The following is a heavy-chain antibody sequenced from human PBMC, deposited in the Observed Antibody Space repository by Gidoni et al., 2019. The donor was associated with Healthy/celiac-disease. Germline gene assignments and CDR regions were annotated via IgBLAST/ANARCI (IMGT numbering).Heavy chain of an antibody. D-gene: IGHD3-10*01. CDR3: ARGGGPPTWYFDY. CDR1: GGSTSSGGYS. Sequence: QLQLQESGSGLVKPSQTLSLTCAVSGGSTSSGGYSWSWIRQPPGKGLEWIGYIYHSGSTYYNPSLKSRVTISVDRSKNQFSLKLSSVTAADTAVYYCARGGGPPTWYFDYWGQGTLVTVSS. J-gene: IGHJ4*02. CDR2: IYHSGST. V-gene: IGHV4-30-2*01.